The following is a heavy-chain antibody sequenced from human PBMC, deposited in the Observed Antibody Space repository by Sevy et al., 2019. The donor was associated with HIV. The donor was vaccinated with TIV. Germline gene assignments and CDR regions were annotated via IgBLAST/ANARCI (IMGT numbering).Heavy chain of an antibody. V-gene: IGHV3-23*01. J-gene: IGHJ4*02. CDR1: GFTFSSYA. CDR3: AKDHYYGSGSSFNY. Sequence: GGSLRLSCAASGFTFSSYAMSWVRQAPGKGLEWVSAISGSGGSTYYADSVKGRFTISRENSKNTLYLQMNSLRAEDTAVYYCAKDHYYGSGSSFNYWGQGTLVTVSS. D-gene: IGHD3-10*01. CDR2: ISGSGGST.